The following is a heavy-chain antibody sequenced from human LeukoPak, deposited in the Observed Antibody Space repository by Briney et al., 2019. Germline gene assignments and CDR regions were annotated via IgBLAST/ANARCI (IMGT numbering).Heavy chain of an antibody. J-gene: IGHJ3*02. CDR1: GGSISSSSYY. D-gene: IGHD5-18*01. Sequence: SETLSLTCTVSGGSISSSSYYWGWIRQPPGKGLEWIGSIYYSGSTYYNPSLKSRVTISVDTSKNQFSLKLSSVTAADTAVYYCARGYSYGSFRPRDAFDIWGQGTMVTVSS. CDR3: ARGYSYGSFRPRDAFDI. V-gene: IGHV4-39*01. CDR2: IYYSGST.